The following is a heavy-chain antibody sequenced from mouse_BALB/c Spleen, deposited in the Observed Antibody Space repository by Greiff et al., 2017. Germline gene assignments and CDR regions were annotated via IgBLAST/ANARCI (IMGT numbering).Heavy chain of an antibody. Sequence: QVQLKQSGAELMKPGASVKISCKATGYTFSSYWIEWVKQRPGHGLEWIGEILPGSGSTNYNEKFKGKATFTADTSSNTAYMQLSSLTSEDSAVYYCARRRRDYYAMDYWGQGTSVTVSS. D-gene: IGHD1-2*01. CDR3: ARRRRDYYAMDY. CDR1: GYTFSSYW. V-gene: IGHV1-9*01. CDR2: ILPGSGST. J-gene: IGHJ4*01.